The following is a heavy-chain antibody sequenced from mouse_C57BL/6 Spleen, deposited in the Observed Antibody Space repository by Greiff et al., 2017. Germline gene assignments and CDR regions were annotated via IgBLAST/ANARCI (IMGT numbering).Heavy chain of an antibody. D-gene: IGHD2-3*01. Sequence: EVQLQQSGPELVKPGASVKISCKASGYTFTDYYMNWVKQSHGKSLEWIGDINPNNGGTSYNQKFKGKATLTVDKSSSTAYMELRSLTSEDSAVYYCTLYDGYYWFAYWGQGTLVTVSA. V-gene: IGHV1-26*01. CDR1: GYTFTDYY. J-gene: IGHJ3*01. CDR2: INPNNGGT. CDR3: TLYDGYYWFAY.